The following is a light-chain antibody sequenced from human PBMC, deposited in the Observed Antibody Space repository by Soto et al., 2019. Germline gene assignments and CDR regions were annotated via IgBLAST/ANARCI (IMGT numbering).Light chain of an antibody. CDR2: GAS. CDR1: QSVTSS. Sequence: EIKMTQSPATLSVFPGERATLSCRASQSVTSSLAWYQQKAGQAPRLLIYGASTRATGIPTRFSGSGSGTEFTLTISSLQSEDFAVYSCQQYNNWPYTFGQGTKVEIK. V-gene: IGKV3-15*01. CDR3: QQYNNWPYT. J-gene: IGKJ2*01.